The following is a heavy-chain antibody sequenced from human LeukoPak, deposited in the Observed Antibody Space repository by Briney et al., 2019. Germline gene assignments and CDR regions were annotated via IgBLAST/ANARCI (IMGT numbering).Heavy chain of an antibody. Sequence: GGSLNLSCAASGFTFSSHWMNWVRQAPGKGLEWVANIREDGTEIYYMDSVKGRFTISRDNAKNSLYLQMNSLRAEDTAVYYCARGVYSIDYWGQGTLVTVSS. CDR1: GFTFSSHW. CDR3: ARGVYSIDY. J-gene: IGHJ4*02. D-gene: IGHD2-15*01. CDR2: IREDGTEI. V-gene: IGHV3-7*01.